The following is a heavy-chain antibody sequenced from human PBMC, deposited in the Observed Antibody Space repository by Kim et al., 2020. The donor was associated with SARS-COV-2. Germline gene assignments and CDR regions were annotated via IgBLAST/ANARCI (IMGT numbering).Heavy chain of an antibody. CDR3: AKDLREGTYYDFWSGYYIGDAFDI. V-gene: IGHV3-9*01. CDR1: GFTFDDYA. CDR2: ISWNSGSI. J-gene: IGHJ3*02. D-gene: IGHD3-3*01. Sequence: GGSLRLSCAASGFTFDDYAMHWVRQAPGKGLEWVSGISWNSGSIGYADSVKGRFTISGDNAKNSLYLQMNSLRAEDTALYYCAKDLREGTYYDFWSGYYIGDAFDIWGQGTMVTVSS.